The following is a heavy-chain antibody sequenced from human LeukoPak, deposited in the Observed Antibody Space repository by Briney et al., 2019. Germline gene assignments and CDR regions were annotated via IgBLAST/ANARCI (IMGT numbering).Heavy chain of an antibody. V-gene: IGHV3-23*01. J-gene: IGHJ4*02. CDR1: GLAFNMFA. D-gene: IGHD2-15*01. Sequence: SGGSLRLSCTGTGLAFNMFAIDWVRQAPGRGLEWVSGLSRVVSTTNYADSVKGRFTISRDTSQNSVFLQMNSLRPEDTAVYYCAREQRIRHCSEGVCTEGYYFDYWGQGTPVTVSS. CDR3: AREQRIRHCSEGVCTEGYYFDY. CDR2: LSRVVSTT.